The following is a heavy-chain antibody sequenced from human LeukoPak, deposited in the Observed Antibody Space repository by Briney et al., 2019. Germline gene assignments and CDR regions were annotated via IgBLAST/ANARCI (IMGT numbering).Heavy chain of an antibody. Sequence: GGSLRLSCAASGFTFDDYAMHWVRQAPGKGLEWVSGISWNSGSIGYADSVKGRFTISRDNAKNSLYLQMNSLRAEDTALYYCAKDRRSGYSYGYSDYWGQGTLVTVSS. J-gene: IGHJ4*02. D-gene: IGHD5-18*01. CDR3: AKDRRSGYSYGYSDY. CDR2: ISWNSGSI. V-gene: IGHV3-9*01. CDR1: GFTFDDYA.